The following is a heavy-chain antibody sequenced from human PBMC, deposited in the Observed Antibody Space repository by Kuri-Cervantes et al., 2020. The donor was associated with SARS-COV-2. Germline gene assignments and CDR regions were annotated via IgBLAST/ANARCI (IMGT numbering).Heavy chain of an antibody. V-gene: IGHV3-21*01. J-gene: IGHJ4*02. CDR2: ISSSSSYI. Sequence: GGSLRLSCAASGFTFSSYSMNWVRQAPGKGLEWVSSISSSSSYIYYADSVKSRFTISRDNAKNSLYLQMNSLRAEDTAVYYCARDPSAVTPVYWGQGTLVTVSS. CDR3: ARDPSAVTPVY. D-gene: IGHD4-17*01. CDR1: GFTFSSYS.